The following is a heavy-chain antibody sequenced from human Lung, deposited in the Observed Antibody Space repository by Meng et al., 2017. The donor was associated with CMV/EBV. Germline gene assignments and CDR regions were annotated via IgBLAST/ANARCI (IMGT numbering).Heavy chain of an antibody. CDR2: IPHRGSS. V-gene: IGHV4-4*02. CDR3: LRRSGGSV. CDR1: GDSITKHNW. D-gene: IGHD3-10*01. J-gene: IGHJ1*01. Sequence: QVQVRESGPALVKLSETLSLTCAVSGDSITKHNWWAWVRQPPGKGLEWIGEIPHRGSSAYNPSLKSRVSMSIDKSKNQFSLKLTSVTAADTAVYHCLRRSGGSVWGQGTLVTVSS.